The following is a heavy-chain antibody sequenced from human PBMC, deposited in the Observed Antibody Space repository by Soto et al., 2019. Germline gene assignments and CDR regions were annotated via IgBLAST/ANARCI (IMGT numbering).Heavy chain of an antibody. J-gene: IGHJ6*02. D-gene: IGHD2-2*01. CDR3: AKGKRAPECSSTSGYRITIFGGGMDV. CDR2: ISGSGGST. CDR1: GFTFSSYA. V-gene: IGHV3-23*01. Sequence: EVQLLESGGGLVQPGGSLRLSCAASGFTFSSYAMSWVRQAPGKGLEWVSAISGSGGSTYYADSVKGRFTISRDNSKNTLYLQMNSLRAVDKAVYYCAKGKRAPECSSTSGYRITIFGGGMDVWGQGTTVTVSS.